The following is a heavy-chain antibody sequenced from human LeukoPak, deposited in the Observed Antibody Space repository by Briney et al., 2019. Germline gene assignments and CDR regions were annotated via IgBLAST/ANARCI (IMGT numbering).Heavy chain of an antibody. V-gene: IGHV4-34*01. CDR3: ARGLYYYDSSGYHDAFDI. D-gene: IGHD3-22*01. Sequence: SETLSLTCAVYGGSFSGYYWSWIRQPPGKGLEWIGEINHSGSTNHNPSLKSRVTISVDTSKNQFSLKLSSVTAADTAVYYCARGLYYYDSSGYHDAFDIWGQGTMVTVSS. J-gene: IGHJ3*02. CDR2: INHSGST. CDR1: GGSFSGYY.